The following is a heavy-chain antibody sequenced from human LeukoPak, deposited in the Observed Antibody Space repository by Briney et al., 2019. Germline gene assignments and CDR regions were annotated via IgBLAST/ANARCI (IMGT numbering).Heavy chain of an antibody. CDR1: GFTFDDYA. D-gene: IGHD4-11*01. CDR2: ISWNSGSI. J-gene: IGHJ4*02. CDR3: AKRGTTAQRWIDY. V-gene: IGHV3-9*01. Sequence: SGGSLRLSCAASGFTFDDYAMHWVRQAPGKGLEWVSGISWNSGSIGYADSVKGRFTISRDNSKNTLFLQMSSLRVEDTAVYYCAKRGTTAQRWIDYWGQGTLVTVSS.